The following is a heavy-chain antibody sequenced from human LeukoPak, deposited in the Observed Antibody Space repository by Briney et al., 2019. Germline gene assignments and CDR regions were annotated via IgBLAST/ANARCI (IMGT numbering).Heavy chain of an antibody. V-gene: IGHV3-74*01. CDR3: ARAVGGEQFDY. J-gene: IGHJ4*02. CDR2: INSEGIST. D-gene: IGHD2-21*01. Sequence: PGRSLRLSCAASGFTFRNYWMHWVRQAPGKGLGWVSRINSEGISTSYADSVKGRFTISRDNAKNTLYLQMNSLRAEDTAVYYWARAVGGEQFDYWGQGTLITVSS. CDR1: GFTFRNYW.